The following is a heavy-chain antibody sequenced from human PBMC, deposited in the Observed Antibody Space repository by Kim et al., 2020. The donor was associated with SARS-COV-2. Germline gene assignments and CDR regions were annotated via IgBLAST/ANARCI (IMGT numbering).Heavy chain of an antibody. Sequence: SETLSLTCTVSGGSISSYYWSWIRQPPGKGLEWIGYIYYSGSTNYNPSLKSRVTISVDTSKNQFSLKLSSVTAADTAVYYCARDQHIVGSGIDYWGQGTLVTVSS. CDR1: GGSISSYY. V-gene: IGHV4-59*01. CDR2: IYYSGST. D-gene: IGHD3-10*01. J-gene: IGHJ4*02. CDR3: ARDQHIVGSGIDY.